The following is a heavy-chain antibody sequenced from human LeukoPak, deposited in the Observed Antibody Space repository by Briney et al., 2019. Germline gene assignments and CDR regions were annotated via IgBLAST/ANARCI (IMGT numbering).Heavy chain of an antibody. CDR3: AKDRRDCSGGSCYVGEVYFDY. V-gene: IGHV3-7*01. J-gene: IGHJ4*02. CDR1: GLTISGSW. Sequence: GGSLRLSCAASGLTISGSWMTWFRQAPGKGLEWVANIKPAGSPGLQLGSVRGRFTVSRDNAKHSVYLQMNSLRADDTGVYYCAKDRRDCSGGSCYVGEVYFDYWGQGTLVTVSS. D-gene: IGHD2-15*01. CDR2: IKPAGSPG.